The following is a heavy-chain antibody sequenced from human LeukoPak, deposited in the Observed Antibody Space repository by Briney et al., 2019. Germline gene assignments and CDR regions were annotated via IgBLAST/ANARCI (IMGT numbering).Heavy chain of an antibody. CDR2: INPNSGGT. J-gene: IGHJ4*02. V-gene: IGHV1-2*02. CDR1: GYTFTGYY. Sequence: ASVKVSCKASGYTFTGYYMHWVRQAPGQGLEWMGWINPNSGGTNYAQKFQGRVTMTRDTSISTAYMELSRLRSDDTAVYYCARYYGYSRTDFDYWGQGTLATVSS. CDR3: ARYYGYSRTDFDY. D-gene: IGHD6-13*01.